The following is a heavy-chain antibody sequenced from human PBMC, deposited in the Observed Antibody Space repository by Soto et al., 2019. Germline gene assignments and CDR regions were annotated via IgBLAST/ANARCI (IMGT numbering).Heavy chain of an antibody. CDR3: AKAWDIVVVPAARSAPNWFDP. CDR2: ISGSGGST. D-gene: IGHD2-2*01. J-gene: IGHJ5*02. Sequence: EVQLLESGGGLVQPGGSLRLSCAASGFTFSSYAMSWVRQAPGKGLEWVSAISGSGGSTYYADSVKGRFTIARYNSKNTLSLQMNSLRAEDTAVYYCAKAWDIVVVPAARSAPNWFDPWGQGTLVTVSS. CDR1: GFTFSSYA. V-gene: IGHV3-23*01.